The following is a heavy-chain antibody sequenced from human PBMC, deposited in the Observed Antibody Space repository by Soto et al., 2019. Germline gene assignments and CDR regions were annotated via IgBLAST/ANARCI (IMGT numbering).Heavy chain of an antibody. J-gene: IGHJ3*02. CDR2: IYPGDSDT. CDR3: ARGTIQVVVVAADAFDI. V-gene: IGHV5-51*01. CDR1: GYSFTSYW. D-gene: IGHD2-15*01. Sequence: PGESLKISCKGSGYSFTSYWIGWVRQMPGKGLEWMGIIYPGDSDTRYSPSFQGQVTISADKSISTAYLQWSSLKASDTAMYYCARGTIQVVVVAADAFDIWGQGTMVTVSS.